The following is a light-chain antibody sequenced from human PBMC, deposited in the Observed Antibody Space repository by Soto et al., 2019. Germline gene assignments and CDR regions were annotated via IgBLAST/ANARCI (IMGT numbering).Light chain of an antibody. CDR1: QSVSSY. CDR3: QQRSNWPAT. CDR2: DAS. V-gene: IGKV3-11*01. J-gene: IGKJ5*01. Sequence: IVLTQCLATLALSAGERATISCRASQSVSSYLAWYQQKPGKAPRLLIYDASNRATGIPARFSGSGSGTDFTLTISSLEPEDFAVYYCQQRSNWPATFRQEIRLEI.